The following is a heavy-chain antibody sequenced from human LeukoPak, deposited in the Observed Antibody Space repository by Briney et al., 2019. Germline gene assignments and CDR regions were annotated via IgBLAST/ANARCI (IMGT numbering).Heavy chain of an antibody. Sequence: GESLKISCKGFGYSFTSYWIGWVRQMPGKGLEWMGIIYPGDSDTRYSPSFQGQVTISADKSISTAYLQWSSLKASDTAMYYCARQWDNLVPATASFDYWGQGTLVTVSS. V-gene: IGHV5-51*01. D-gene: IGHD2-2*01. CDR1: GYSFTSYW. CDR3: ARQWDNLVPATASFDY. J-gene: IGHJ4*02. CDR2: IYPGDSDT.